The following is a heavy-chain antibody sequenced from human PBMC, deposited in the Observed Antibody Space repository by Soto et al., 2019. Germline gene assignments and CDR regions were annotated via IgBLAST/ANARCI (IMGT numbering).Heavy chain of an antibody. CDR2: IIPIFGTA. CDR3: ARDLSSGHPC. Sequence: ASVKVSCKASGGTFSSYAISWVRQAPGQGLEWMGGIIPIFGTANYAQKFQGRVTITADESTSTAYMELSSLRSEDTAVYYCARDLSSGHPCWGQGTLVTVSS. J-gene: IGHJ4*02. CDR1: GGTFSSYA. D-gene: IGHD6-19*01. V-gene: IGHV1-69*13.